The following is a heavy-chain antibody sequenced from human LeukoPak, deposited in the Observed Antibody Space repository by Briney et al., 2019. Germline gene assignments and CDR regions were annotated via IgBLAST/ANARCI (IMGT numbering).Heavy chain of an antibody. D-gene: IGHD2-21*01. J-gene: IGHJ4*02. CDR3: ARDPEGEAFDY. CDR2: IKQDGSEK. Sequence: PGGSLRLSCAASGLTFSSYWMSWVRQAPGKGLQWVATIKQDGSEKYYVDSVKGRFTISRDNAKNSLYLQMNSLRAEDTAVYYCARDPEGEAFDYWGQGTLVTVSS. V-gene: IGHV3-7*01. CDR1: GLTFSSYW.